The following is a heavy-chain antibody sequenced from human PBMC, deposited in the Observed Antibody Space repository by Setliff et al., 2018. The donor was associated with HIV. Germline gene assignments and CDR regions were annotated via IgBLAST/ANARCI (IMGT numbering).Heavy chain of an antibody. CDR2: INHSGST. D-gene: IGHD3-10*01. V-gene: IGHV4-34*01. CDR1: GGSFSGYY. Sequence: SETLSLTCAVYGGSFSGYYWSWIRQHPGKGLEWIGEINHSGSTNYNPSLKSRVTLSVDTSKNHFSLNLSSVTAADTALYYCARGQENGDLRYWGQGTLVTVSS. J-gene: IGHJ4*02. CDR3: ARGQENGDLRY.